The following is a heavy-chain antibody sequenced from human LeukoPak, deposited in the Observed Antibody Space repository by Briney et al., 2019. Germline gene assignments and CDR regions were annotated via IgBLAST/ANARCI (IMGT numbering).Heavy chain of an antibody. CDR3: ASLHNSGYYED. CDR1: GFSFSTYS. J-gene: IGHJ4*02. D-gene: IGHD3-22*01. CDR2: ISDNGGGT. Sequence: GGSLRLSCAASGFSFSTYSMHWVRQAPGKGLEYVSAISDNGGGTYYANSVKGRFTVSRDNSKSTLYFQMGSLRPEDIAVYYCASLHNSGYYEDWGQGTLVTVSS. V-gene: IGHV3-64*01.